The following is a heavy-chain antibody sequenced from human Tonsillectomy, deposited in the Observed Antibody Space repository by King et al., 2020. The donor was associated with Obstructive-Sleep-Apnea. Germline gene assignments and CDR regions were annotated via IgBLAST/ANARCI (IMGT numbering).Heavy chain of an antibody. V-gene: IGHV3-49*03. J-gene: IGHJ2*01. CDR2: IRSEGYGGAT. CDR1: GFAFVDYA. Sequence: VQVVESGGGLVQPGRSLRLSCTPSGFAFVDYAMDWFRQAPGKGLEWIGFIRSEGYGGATEYGASVKGRFIISRDDSKGTAYLQMNSLKTEDTAIYYCTKEDRGSGRGYGDLWGRGTLVSVAA. CDR3: TKEDRGSGRGYGDL. D-gene: IGHD3-10*01.